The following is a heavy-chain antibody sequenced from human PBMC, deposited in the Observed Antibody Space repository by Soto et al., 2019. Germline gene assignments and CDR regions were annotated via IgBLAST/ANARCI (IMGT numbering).Heavy chain of an antibody. D-gene: IGHD3-22*01. V-gene: IGHV5-10-1*01. CDR1: GDSCAGYW. CDR3: ARQIYDSDTGPNFQYYFDS. CDR2: IDPSDSQT. J-gene: IGHJ4*02. Sequence: EPLKISCRGSGDSCAGYWITLVRQKPGKGLEWMGRIDPSDSQTYYSPSFRGHVTISVTKSITTVFLQWSSLRASDTAMYYCARQIYDSDTGPNFQYYFDSWGQGTPVPVSS.